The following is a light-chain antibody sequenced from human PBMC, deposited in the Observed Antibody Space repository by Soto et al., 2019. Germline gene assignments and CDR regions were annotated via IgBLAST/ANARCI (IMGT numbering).Light chain of an antibody. CDR3: AAWDDSLSGYV. CDR1: SSNIGSNY. V-gene: IGLV1-47*01. CDR2: RNN. J-gene: IGLJ1*01. Sequence: QSVLTQPPSASGTPGQMVTISCSGSSSNIGSNYVYWYQHLPGTAPKLLIYRNNQRPSGAPDRFSGSKSGTSASLATSGLRSEDEADYYCAAWDDSLSGYVFGSGTKVTVL.